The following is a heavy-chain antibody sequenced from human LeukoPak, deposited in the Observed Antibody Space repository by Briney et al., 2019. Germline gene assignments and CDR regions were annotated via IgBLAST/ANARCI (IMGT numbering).Heavy chain of an antibody. Sequence: SETLSLTCTVSGGSISSYYWSWIRQPPGKGLEWIGYIYYSGSTNYNPSLKSRVTISVDTSKNQFSLKLSSVTAADTAVYYCARERGYSGYDFGGYYYYYMDVWGKGTTVTVSS. D-gene: IGHD5-12*01. CDR3: ARERGYSGYDFGGYYYYYMDV. J-gene: IGHJ6*03. V-gene: IGHV4-59*01. CDR1: GGSISSYY. CDR2: IYYSGST.